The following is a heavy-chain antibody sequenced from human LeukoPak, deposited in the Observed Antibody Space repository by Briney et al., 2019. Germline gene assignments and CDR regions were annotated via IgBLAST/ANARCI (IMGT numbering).Heavy chain of an antibody. V-gene: IGHV1-2*02. CDR1: GYTFTGYY. D-gene: IGHD6-13*01. CDR3: ARAASWSPIGDSYYYMDV. CDR2: INPNSGDT. Sequence: GASVKVSCKASGYTFTGYYMHWVRQATGQGLEWVGWINPNSGDTNYAQKFQGRVTMTRDTSISTAYMELSGLRSEDTAVYYCARAASWSPIGDSYYYMDVWGKGTTVAISS. J-gene: IGHJ6*03.